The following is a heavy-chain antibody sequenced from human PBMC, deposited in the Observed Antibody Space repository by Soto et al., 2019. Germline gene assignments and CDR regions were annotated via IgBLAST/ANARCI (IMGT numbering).Heavy chain of an antibody. CDR1: GFTVSSNY. J-gene: IGHJ3*02. Sequence: GGSLRLSCAASGFTVSSNYMSWVRQAPGKGLEWVSVIYSGGSTYYADSVKGRFTISRDNSKNTLYLQMNSLRAEDTAVYYCAREYDFWSGYGGAFDIWNQGTMVTVSS. V-gene: IGHV3-53*01. CDR2: IYSGGST. D-gene: IGHD3-3*01. CDR3: AREYDFWSGYGGAFDI.